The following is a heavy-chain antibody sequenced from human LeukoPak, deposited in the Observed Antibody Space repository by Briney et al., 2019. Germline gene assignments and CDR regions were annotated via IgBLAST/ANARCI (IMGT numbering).Heavy chain of an antibody. CDR1: GYTFISYY. J-gene: IGHJ6*02. CDR2: INPSGGST. CDR3: AREAAVTTQPAEYYYYGMDV. D-gene: IGHD4-11*01. V-gene: IGHV1-46*01. Sequence: GASVKVSCKASGYTFISYYIHWVRQAPGQGLEWMGIINPSGGSTSYAQNFQGRVTMTRDTSTSTVYMELSSLRSEDTAVYYCAREAAVTTQPAEYYYYGMDVWGQGTTVTVSS.